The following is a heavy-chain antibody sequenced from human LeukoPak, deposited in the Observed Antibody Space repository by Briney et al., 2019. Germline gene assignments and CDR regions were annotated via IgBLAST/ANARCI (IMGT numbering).Heavy chain of an antibody. CDR3: AREGGPYRPLDY. J-gene: IGHJ4*02. CDR2: VHLSGRT. Sequence: KPSETLSLTCTVSGGSISSSSYYWGWIRQPPGEGLEWIGEVHLSGRTHYNPSLESRVTMSVDMSENHISLRLTSVTAADTAVYYCAREGGPYRPLDYSGQGTLVTVSS. V-gene: IGHV4-39*07. CDR1: GGSISSSSYY.